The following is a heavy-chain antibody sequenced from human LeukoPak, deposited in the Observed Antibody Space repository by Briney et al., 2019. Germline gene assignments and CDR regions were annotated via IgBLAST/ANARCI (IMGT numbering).Heavy chain of an antibody. J-gene: IGHJ4*02. V-gene: IGHV4-39*01. Sequence: SETLSLTCTVSGGSISSSSYYWGWIRQPPGKGLEWIGSIYYSGSTYYNPSLKSRVTISVDTSKNQFSLKLSSVTAPDTAVYYCASGNEMASSAALHFDYWGQGTLVTVSS. D-gene: IGHD5-24*01. CDR2: IYYSGST. CDR3: ASGNEMASSAALHFDY. CDR1: GGSISSSSYY.